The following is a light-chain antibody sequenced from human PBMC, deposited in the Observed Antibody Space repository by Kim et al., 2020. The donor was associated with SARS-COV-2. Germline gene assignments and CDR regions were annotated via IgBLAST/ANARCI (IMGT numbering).Light chain of an antibody. J-gene: IGKJ1*01. V-gene: IGKV3-20*01. CDR1: QSVSSSY. CDR3: QQYGSPPWT. Sequence: LSPGERATLSCRASQSVSSSYLAWYQQKPGQAPRLLIYGASSRATGIPDRLSGSWSGTDFTVTISRLEPEDFAVYYCQQYGSPPWTFGQGTKLEI. CDR2: GAS.